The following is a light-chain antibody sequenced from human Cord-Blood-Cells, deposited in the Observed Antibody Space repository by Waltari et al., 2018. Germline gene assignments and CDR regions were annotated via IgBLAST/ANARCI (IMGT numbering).Light chain of an antibody. CDR2: KAS. V-gene: IGKV1-5*03. Sequence: DIQMTQSPSTLSAYVGDRVTITCRASQSISSWLAWYQQKPGKAPKLLIYKASSLESGVPSRFSGSGSGTEFTLTISSLQPDDFATYYCQQYNSYGFGQGTKVEIK. J-gene: IGKJ1*01. CDR3: QQYNSYG. CDR1: QSISSW.